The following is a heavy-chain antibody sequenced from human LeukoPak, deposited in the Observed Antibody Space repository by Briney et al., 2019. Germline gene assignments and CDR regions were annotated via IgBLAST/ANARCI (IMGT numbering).Heavy chain of an antibody. Sequence: GGSLRLSCAASGFTFSNYCINWVRQAPGKGLEWVSSISSDGGYIYYADSVKGRFTISRDNAKNSLYLQMNSLRAEDTALYYCARNPHYYDSSGYYSYYFDYWGQGTLVTVSS. D-gene: IGHD3-22*01. CDR3: ARNPHYYDSSGYYSYYFDY. V-gene: IGHV3-21*01. J-gene: IGHJ4*02. CDR1: GFTFSNYC. CDR2: ISSDGGYI.